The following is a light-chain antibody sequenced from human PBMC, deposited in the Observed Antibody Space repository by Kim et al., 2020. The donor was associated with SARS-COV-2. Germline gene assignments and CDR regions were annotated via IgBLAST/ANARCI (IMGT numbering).Light chain of an antibody. Sequence: DIQMTQSPSTLSASVGDRVTITCRASQTISSWLAWYQQKPGQALKLLIYDASSLESGVPSRFSGIESGTEFTLTISSLQPDDFATYYCQQYNSYPWTFGQGTKVDIK. CDR1: QTISSW. CDR3: QQYNSYPWT. J-gene: IGKJ1*01. CDR2: DAS. V-gene: IGKV1-5*01.